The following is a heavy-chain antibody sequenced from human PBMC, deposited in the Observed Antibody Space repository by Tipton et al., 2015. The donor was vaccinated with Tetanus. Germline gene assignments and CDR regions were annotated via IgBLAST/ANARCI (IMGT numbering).Heavy chain of an antibody. V-gene: IGHV3-74*01. CDR2: INSDGSSI. CDR3: ARALVVAGTGGFDP. CDR1: GFSFSDYW. Sequence: SLRLSCAASGFSFSDYWMHWVRQAPGKGLMWVARINSDGSSISYADSVKGRFTISRDNAKNTVLLQMVSLRAEDTAVYYCARALVVAGTGGFDPWGQGTLVTVSS. J-gene: IGHJ5*02. D-gene: IGHD6-19*01.